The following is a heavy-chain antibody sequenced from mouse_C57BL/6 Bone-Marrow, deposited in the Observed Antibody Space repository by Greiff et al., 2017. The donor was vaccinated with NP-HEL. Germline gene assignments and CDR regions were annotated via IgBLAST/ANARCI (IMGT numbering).Heavy chain of an antibody. V-gene: IGHV1-55*01. J-gene: IGHJ2*01. D-gene: IGHD2-5*01. CDR3: ARRNSNSFDY. CDR1: GYTFPSYW. Sequence: VQLQQPGAELVKPGASVKMSCKASGYTFPSYWITWVKQRPGQGLEWIGDIYPGSGSTNYYEKFKSKATLTVDTSSSTAYMQLSSLTSEDSAVYYCARRNSNSFDYWGQGTTLTVSS. CDR2: IYPGSGST.